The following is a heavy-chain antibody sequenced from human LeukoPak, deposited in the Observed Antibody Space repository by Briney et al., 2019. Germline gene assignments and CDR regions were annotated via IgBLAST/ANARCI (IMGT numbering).Heavy chain of an antibody. D-gene: IGHD3-10*01. Sequence: GSSVKVSCKAAGGTFSSYAISWLRQAPGQGLEWMGRIIPIFGTANYAQKFQGRVTITTDESTSTAYMELSSLRSEDTAVYYCARGGSGSYKGVFDYWGQGTLVTVSS. V-gene: IGHV1-69*05. J-gene: IGHJ4*02. CDR3: ARGGSGSYKGVFDY. CDR2: IIPIFGTA. CDR1: GGTFSSYA.